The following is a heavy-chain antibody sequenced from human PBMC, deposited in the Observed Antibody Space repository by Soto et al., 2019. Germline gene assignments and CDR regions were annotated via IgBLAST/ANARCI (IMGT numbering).Heavy chain of an antibody. CDR1: GFTFSSYA. Sequence: EVQLLESGGGLVQPGGSLRLSCAASGFTFSSYAMSWVRQAPGKGLEWVSTISGSGGSTYYADSVKGRFTISRDNSKNTLYLQMNSLRAEDTAVCYCAKAGIKGSSWFDYWGQGTLVTVSS. V-gene: IGHV3-23*01. J-gene: IGHJ4*02. CDR2: ISGSGGST. D-gene: IGHD6-13*01. CDR3: AKAGIKGSSWFDY.